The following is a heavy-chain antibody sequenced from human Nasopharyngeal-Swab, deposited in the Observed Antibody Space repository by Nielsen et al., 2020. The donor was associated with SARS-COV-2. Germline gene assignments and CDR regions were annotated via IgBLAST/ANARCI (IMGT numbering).Heavy chain of an antibody. CDR1: GGSFSGYY. Sequence: SETLSLTCAVYGGSFSGYYWSWIRQPPGKGLEWIGEINHSGSTNYNPSLKSRVTISVDTSKNQFSLKLSSVTAADTAVYYCARHSGAGDTYYYYGMDVWGQGTTVTVSS. CDR2: INHSGST. V-gene: IGHV4-34*01. J-gene: IGHJ6*02. D-gene: IGHD6-19*01. CDR3: ARHSGAGDTYYYYGMDV.